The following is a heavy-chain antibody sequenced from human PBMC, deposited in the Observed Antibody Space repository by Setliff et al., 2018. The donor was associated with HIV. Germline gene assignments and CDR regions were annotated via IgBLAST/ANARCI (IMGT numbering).Heavy chain of an antibody. CDR1: GYSISIGYY. J-gene: IGHJ5*02. V-gene: IGHV4-38-2*01. CDR2: IYHSGST. Sequence: SETLSLTCAVSGYSISIGYYWGWIRQPPGKGLEWIGNIYHSGSTYYNPSLKSRVTISVDTSKNQFSLRLSSVTAADTAVYYCARGKTGTSRGSFDPWGQGTQVTVSS. CDR3: ARGKTGTSRGSFDP. D-gene: IGHD1-1*01.